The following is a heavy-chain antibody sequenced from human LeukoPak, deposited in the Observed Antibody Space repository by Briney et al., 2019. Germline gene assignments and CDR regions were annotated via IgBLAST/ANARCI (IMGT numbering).Heavy chain of an antibody. Sequence: PSETLSLTCAVSGGSISSGGYSWSWIRQPPVKGLEWIGYIYHSGSTYYNPSLKSRVTISVDGSKNQFSLELSSVTAADTAVYYCARSSSSWYYFDYWGQGTLVTVSS. V-gene: IGHV4-30-2*01. D-gene: IGHD6-13*01. CDR2: IYHSGST. CDR3: ARSSSSWYYFDY. CDR1: GGSISSGGYS. J-gene: IGHJ4*02.